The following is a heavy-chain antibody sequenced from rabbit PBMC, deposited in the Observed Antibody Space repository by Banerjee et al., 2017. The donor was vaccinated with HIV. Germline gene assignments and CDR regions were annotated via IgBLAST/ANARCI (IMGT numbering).Heavy chain of an antibody. CDR3: ARAGYAGYGYTFDAFDP. CDR2: IYAGSSGST. Sequence: QSLEESGGDLVKPGASLTLTCTASGFSFSSSYYMCWVRQAPGKGLEWIACIYAGSSGSTYYASWAKGRFTISKTSSTTVTLQMTSLTAADTATYFCARAGYAGYGYTFDAFDPWGPGTLVTV. J-gene: IGHJ2*01. D-gene: IGHD6-1*01. V-gene: IGHV1S40*01. CDR1: GFSFSSSYY.